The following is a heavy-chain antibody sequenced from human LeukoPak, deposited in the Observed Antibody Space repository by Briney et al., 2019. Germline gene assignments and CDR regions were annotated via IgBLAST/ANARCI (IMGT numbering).Heavy chain of an antibody. D-gene: IGHD3-10*01. CDR2: MNPNTGDT. V-gene: IGHV1-8*01. CDR3: ARDPYYGSGRYRYGMDV. J-gene: IGHJ6*04. Sequence: ASVKVSCKTSGYTFTTYDINWVRQATGQGLEWMGWMNPNTGDTGYAQKFQGTVTLTRNTSISTAYMELSSLRSEDAAVYYCARDPYYGSGRYRYGMDVWGKGTTVTISS. CDR1: GYTFTTYD.